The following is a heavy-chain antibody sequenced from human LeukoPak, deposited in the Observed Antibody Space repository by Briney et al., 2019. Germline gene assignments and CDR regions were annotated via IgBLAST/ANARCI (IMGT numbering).Heavy chain of an antibody. J-gene: IGHJ4*02. D-gene: IGHD3-3*01. CDR2: FYTTGST. CDR1: GGSISSGSYY. V-gene: IGHV4-61*02. Sequence: SETLSLTCTVSGGSISSGSYYWSWIRQPAGRGLEWIGRFYTTGSTNYNPSLKSRVTISIDMSKNQFSLKLSSVTAADTAVYYCARGYYDFWSGFLVYWGQGTLVTVSS. CDR3: ARGYYDFWSGFLVY.